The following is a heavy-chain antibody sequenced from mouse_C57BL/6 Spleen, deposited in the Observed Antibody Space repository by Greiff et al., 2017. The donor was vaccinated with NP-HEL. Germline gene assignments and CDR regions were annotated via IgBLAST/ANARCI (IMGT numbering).Heavy chain of an antibody. V-gene: IGHV1-64*01. D-gene: IGHD1-1*01. CDR2: IHPNSGST. CDR1: GYTFTSYW. CDR3: ARGGDYYGPAWFAY. J-gene: IGHJ3*01. Sequence: QVQLQQPGAELVKPGASVKLSCKASGYTFTSYWMHWVKQRPGQGLEWIGMIHPNSGSTNYNEKFKSKATLTVDKSSSTAYMQLSSLTSEDSAVYYCARGGDYYGPAWFAYWGQGTLVTVSA.